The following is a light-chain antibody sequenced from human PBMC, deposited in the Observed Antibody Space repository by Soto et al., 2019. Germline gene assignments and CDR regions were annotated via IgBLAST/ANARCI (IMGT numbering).Light chain of an antibody. CDR1: QGVSSSY. J-gene: IGKJ2*01. V-gene: IGKV3-20*01. Sequence: VLTQSPVPLSLSPGERATLSCRASQGVSSSYVAWYQQTPGKAPRLLIYGASSRSTGIPDRLSGSGSGRDFTLTTSSMAPQDVAVYYCQQYDTSIWAYTFGQGTKVEIK. CDR3: QQYDTSIWAYT. CDR2: GAS.